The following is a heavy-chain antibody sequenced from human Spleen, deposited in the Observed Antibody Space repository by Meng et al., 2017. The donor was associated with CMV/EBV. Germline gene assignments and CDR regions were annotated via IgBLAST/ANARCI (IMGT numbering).Heavy chain of an antibody. V-gene: IGHV3-21*01. J-gene: IGHJ3*02. Sequence: GESLKISCAASGFTFSDYVMNWVRQAPEKGLEWVSSISSSGTSRSYADSLKGRFTISRDNAKNSLYLQMNSLRAEDTAVYYCARAQTMPGVFDIWSQGTMVTVSS. D-gene: IGHD2-2*01. CDR2: ISSSGTSR. CDR1: GFTFSDYV. CDR3: ARAQTMPGVFDI.